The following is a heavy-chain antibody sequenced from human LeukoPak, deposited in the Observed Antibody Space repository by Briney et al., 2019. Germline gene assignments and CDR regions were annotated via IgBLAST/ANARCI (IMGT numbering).Heavy chain of an antibody. V-gene: IGHV1-46*01. CDR3: ARLTYYYDSSGYYDPAYFDY. CDR1: GYTFTSYF. D-gene: IGHD3-22*01. CDR2: INPSGGST. J-gene: IGHJ4*02. Sequence: ASVKVSCKASGYTFTSYFMHWVRQAPGQGLEWMGIINPSGGSTNYAQKFQGRVTITTDESTSTAYMELSSLRSEDTAVYYCARLTYYYDSSGYYDPAYFDYWGQGTLVTVSS.